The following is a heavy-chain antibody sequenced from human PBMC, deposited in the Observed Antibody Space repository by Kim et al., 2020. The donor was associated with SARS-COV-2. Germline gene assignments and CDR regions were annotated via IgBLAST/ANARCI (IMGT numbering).Heavy chain of an antibody. Sequence: GGSLRLSCAASGFTFSSYAMSWVRQAPGKGLEWVSVIYSGGSSTFYADSVKGRFTISRDNSKNTLYLQMNSLRAEDTAVYYCAKDQCGGDCYLCDYWGQG. CDR3: AKDQCGGDCYLCDY. CDR1: GFTFSSYA. V-gene: IGHV3-23*03. J-gene: IGHJ4*02. D-gene: IGHD2-21*02. CDR2: IYSGGSST.